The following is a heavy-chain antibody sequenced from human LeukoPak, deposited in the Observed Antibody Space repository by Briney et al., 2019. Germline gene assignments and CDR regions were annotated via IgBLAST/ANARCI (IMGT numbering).Heavy chain of an antibody. D-gene: IGHD2-2*01. CDR1: GGSISSSSYY. Sequence: PSETLSLTCTVSGGSISSSSYYWGWIRQPPGKGLEWIGSIYYSGSTYYNPSLKSRVTISVDTSKNQFSLKLSSVTAADTAVYYCATVVVPAATFDCWGQGTLVTVSS. J-gene: IGHJ4*02. CDR2: IYYSGST. V-gene: IGHV4-39*01. CDR3: ATVVVPAATFDC.